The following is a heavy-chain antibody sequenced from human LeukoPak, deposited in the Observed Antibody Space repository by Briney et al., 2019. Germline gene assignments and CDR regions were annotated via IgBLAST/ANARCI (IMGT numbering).Heavy chain of an antibody. J-gene: IGHJ5*02. V-gene: IGHV4-61*02. CDR3: ARVVPASNWVDP. Sequence: PSETLSLTCTASGGSISSGSYYWSWIRQPAGKGLEWIGRIYTSGSTNYNPSLKSRVTISVDTSKNQFSLKLSSVTAADTAVYYCARVVPASNWVDPWGQGTLVTVSS. D-gene: IGHD2-2*01. CDR2: IYTSGST. CDR1: GGSISSGSYY.